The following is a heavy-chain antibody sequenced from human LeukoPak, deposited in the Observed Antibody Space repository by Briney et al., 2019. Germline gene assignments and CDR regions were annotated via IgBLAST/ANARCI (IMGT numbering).Heavy chain of an antibody. CDR3: VKEIYSASSPFDY. V-gene: IGHV3-64D*09. CDR2: ISNGGGST. Sequence: PGGSLRLSFSASGFIFRNHPMHWVRQAPGKGLKFFSGISNGGGSTYYADSVTGRFTISRDNSKNTLYLQMSSLRAEDTAVYYCVKEIYSASSPFDYWGQGTPVTVSS. J-gene: IGHJ4*02. CDR1: GFIFRNHP. D-gene: IGHD5-12*01.